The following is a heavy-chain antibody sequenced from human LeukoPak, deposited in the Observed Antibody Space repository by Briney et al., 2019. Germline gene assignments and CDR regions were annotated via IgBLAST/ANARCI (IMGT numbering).Heavy chain of an antibody. CDR3: ARVASGYDVFDI. CDR1: TGAISGYY. J-gene: IGHJ3*02. D-gene: IGHD3-3*01. Sequence: ASETLSLTCTVSTGAISGYYWSWIRQPPGKGLEWIGYIYYSGSTNYNPSLQSRVTISVDTSNNQFSLRLRSVTAADTAVFYCARVASGYDVFDIWGQGTMVTVSS. CDR2: IYYSGST. V-gene: IGHV4-59*01.